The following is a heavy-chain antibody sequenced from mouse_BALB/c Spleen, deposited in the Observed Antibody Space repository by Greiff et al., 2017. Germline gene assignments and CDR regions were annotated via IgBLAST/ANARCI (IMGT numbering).Heavy chain of an antibody. J-gene: IGHJ3*01. V-gene: IGHV5-6-5*01. CDR3: ARDDYDAY. CDR2: ISSGGST. Sequence: EVKLVESGGGLVKPGGSLKLSCAASGFTFSSYAMSWVRQTPEKRLEWVASISSGGSTYYPASVKGRFTISRDNARNILYLQMSSLRSEDTAMYYCARDDYDAYWGQGTLVTVAA. D-gene: IGHD2-4*01. CDR1: GFTFSSYA.